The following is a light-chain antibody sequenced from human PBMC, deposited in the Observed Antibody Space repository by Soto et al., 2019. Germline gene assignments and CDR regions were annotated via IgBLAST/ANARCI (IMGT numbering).Light chain of an antibody. J-gene: IGKJ5*01. CDR3: QQGNSFPVT. CDR2: ATS. V-gene: IGKV1-12*01. Sequence: DIQMTQSPSSVSASVGDRVTITCRASQGISNWLAWYQQKPGKAPKLLIYATSSLQSGVPSRFTGSASGTDFTLTISSLQPEDFATYSCQQGNSFPVTFGQGTRLEIK. CDR1: QGISNW.